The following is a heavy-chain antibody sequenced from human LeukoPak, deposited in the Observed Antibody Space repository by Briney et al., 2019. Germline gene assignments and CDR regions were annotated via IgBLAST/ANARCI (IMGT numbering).Heavy chain of an antibody. CDR2: INHSGST. CDR3: ARGRGWHYYDSSAPFDY. Sequence: SETLSLTCTVSGYSISSGYYWGWIRQPPGKGLEWIGEINHSGSTNYNPSLKSRVTISVDTSKNQFSLKLSSVTAADTAVYYCARGRGWHYYDSSAPFDYWGQGTLVTVSS. V-gene: IGHV4-38-2*02. D-gene: IGHD3-22*01. J-gene: IGHJ4*02. CDR1: GYSISSGYY.